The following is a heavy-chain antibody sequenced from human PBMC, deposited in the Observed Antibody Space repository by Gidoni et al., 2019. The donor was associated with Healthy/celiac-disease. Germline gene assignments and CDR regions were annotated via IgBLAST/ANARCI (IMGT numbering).Heavy chain of an antibody. CDR3: ARVRGSSLIPGPLDY. CDR1: GFTFSGYA. J-gene: IGHJ4*02. Sequence: QVQLVESGGGVVQPGRSLRLSCAASGFTFSGYAKQWVRQAPGKGLEWVAVISYDGSNKYYADSVKGRFTISRDNSKNTLYLQMNSLRAEDTAVYYCARVRGSSLIPGPLDYWGQGTLVTVSS. D-gene: IGHD6-13*01. CDR2: ISYDGSNK. V-gene: IGHV3-30-3*01.